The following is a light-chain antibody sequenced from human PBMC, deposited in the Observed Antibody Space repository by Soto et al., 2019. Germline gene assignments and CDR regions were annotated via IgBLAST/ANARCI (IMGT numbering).Light chain of an antibody. V-gene: IGKV1-27*01. CDR2: ETS. Sequence: QMTQSPSSLSASVGDRVTITCRASQDISDHLAWYQHKPGKVPKLLIYETSTLHSGVPSRFSGGGSGTDFTLTISGLQPEDVATYYCQNYNGTPRTFAQGTKVELK. CDR1: QDISDH. J-gene: IGKJ1*01. CDR3: QNYNGTPRT.